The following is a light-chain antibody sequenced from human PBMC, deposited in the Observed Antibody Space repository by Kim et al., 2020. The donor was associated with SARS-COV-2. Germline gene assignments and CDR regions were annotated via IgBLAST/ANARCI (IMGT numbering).Light chain of an antibody. Sequence: GQSHTISCTGTSGDVGGYNYVSWYQQHPGKAPKLMIYDVSNRPSGVSNRFSGSKSGNTASLTISGLQAEDEADYYCSSYTSSSTSRFGTGTKVTVL. V-gene: IGLV2-14*03. J-gene: IGLJ1*01. CDR3: SSYTSSSTSR. CDR2: DVS. CDR1: SGDVGGYNY.